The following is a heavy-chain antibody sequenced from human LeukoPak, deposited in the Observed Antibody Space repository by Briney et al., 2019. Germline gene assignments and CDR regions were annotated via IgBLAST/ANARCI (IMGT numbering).Heavy chain of an antibody. CDR1: GYTFTDNY. D-gene: IGHD3-22*01. CDR3: ARGIYDSSDFEYFQD. J-gene: IGHJ1*01. CDR2: INPNSGGT. V-gene: IGHV1-2*02. Sequence: ASVKVSCKASGYTFTDNYMHWVRQAPGQGLEWMGWINPNSGGTNYAQKFQGRVTLTRDTSISTAYMELSRLRSDDTAVYYCARGIYDSSDFEYFQDWGQGTLVTVSS.